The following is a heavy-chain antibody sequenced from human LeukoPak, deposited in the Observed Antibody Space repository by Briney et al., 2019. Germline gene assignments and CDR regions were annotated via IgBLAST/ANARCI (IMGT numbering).Heavy chain of an antibody. CDR2: IYYSGST. J-gene: IGHJ3*02. CDR1: GDSISTDTYY. CDR3: ARGPVTTLRDAFDI. V-gene: IGHV4-39*07. Sequence: SETLSLTCTVSGDSISTDTYYWGWIRQPPGKGLEWIGSIYYSGSTYYNPSLRSRVTISVDTSKNQFSLKLSSVTAADTAVYYCARGPVTTLRDAFDIWGQGTMVTVSS. D-gene: IGHD4-17*01.